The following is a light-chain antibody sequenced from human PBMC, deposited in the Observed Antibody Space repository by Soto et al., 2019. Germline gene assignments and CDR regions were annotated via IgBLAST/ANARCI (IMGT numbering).Light chain of an antibody. CDR1: QSVSNF. CDR3: QQRSDWPRT. V-gene: IGKV3-11*01. Sequence: EIVLTQSPASLSLSPGERATLSCRASQSVSNFLVWYQQKPGQAPRLLIFDASNRATCIPARFSGSGSGTDFTLTISSLEPEDFAIYYCQQRSDWPRTFGQGTTLEMK. CDR2: DAS. J-gene: IGKJ2*02.